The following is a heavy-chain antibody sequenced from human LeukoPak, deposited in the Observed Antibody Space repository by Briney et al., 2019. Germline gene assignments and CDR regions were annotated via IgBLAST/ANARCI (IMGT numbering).Heavy chain of an antibody. Sequence: ASETLSLTCTVSGGSISSSSYYWGWIRQPPGKGLEWIGSIYYSGSTYYNPSLKSRVTISVDTSKNQFSLKLSSVTAADTAVYYCAVNYYDSSGPFDYWGQGTLVNVSS. CDR1: GGSISSSSYY. J-gene: IGHJ4*02. D-gene: IGHD3-22*01. V-gene: IGHV4-39*07. CDR2: IYYSGST. CDR3: AVNYYDSSGPFDY.